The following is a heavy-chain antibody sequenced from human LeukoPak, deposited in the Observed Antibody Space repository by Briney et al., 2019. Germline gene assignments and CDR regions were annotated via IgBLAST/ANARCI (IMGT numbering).Heavy chain of an antibody. CDR3: ARDRGSGYSSSWYPGAFDI. J-gene: IGHJ3*02. D-gene: IGHD6-13*01. CDR2: IIPIFGTA. Sequence: SVKVSCKASGYTFTGYYMHWVRQAPGQGLEWMGGIIPIFGTANYAQKLQGRVTITADESTSTAYMELSSLRSEDTAVYYCARDRGSGYSSSWYPGAFDIWGQGTMVTVSS. V-gene: IGHV1-69*13. CDR1: GYTFTGYY.